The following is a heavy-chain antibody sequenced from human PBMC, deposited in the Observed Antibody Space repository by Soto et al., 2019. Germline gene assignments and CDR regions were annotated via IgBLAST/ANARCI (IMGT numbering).Heavy chain of an antibody. CDR1: GGSISSGGYY. J-gene: IGHJ6*02. V-gene: IGHV4-31*03. CDR3: ARSNIFDWSYYGMDV. CDR2: IYYSGST. Sequence: QVQLQESGPGLVKPSQTLSLTCTVSGGSISSGGYYWSWIRQHPGKGLEWIGYIYYSGSTYYNPSLKSRVTISVDTSKNQFSLKLSSVTAADTAVYYCARSNIFDWSYYGMDVWGQGTTVTVSS. D-gene: IGHD3-9*01.